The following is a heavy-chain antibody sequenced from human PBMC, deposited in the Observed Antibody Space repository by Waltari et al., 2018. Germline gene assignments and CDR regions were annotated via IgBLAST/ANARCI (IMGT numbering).Heavy chain of an antibody. CDR2: SIPIIGTA. Sequence: QVQLVQSGAEVKKPGSSVKVSCKASGGTFSSYAISWVRQAPGQGVGWMGGSIPIIGTANYARTCQGRGTITADESRSTAYMELSSLSSEDTAVYYCASRPYGGTHYYYYGMDVWGQGTTVTVSS. J-gene: IGHJ6*02. V-gene: IGHV1-69*01. CDR1: GGTFSSYA. CDR3: ASRPYGGTHYYYYGMDV. D-gene: IGHD4-17*01.